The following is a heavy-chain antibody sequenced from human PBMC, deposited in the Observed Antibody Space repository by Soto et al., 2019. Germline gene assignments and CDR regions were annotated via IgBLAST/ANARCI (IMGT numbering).Heavy chain of an antibody. Sequence: QVQLVQSGAEVKKPGSSVKVSCKASGGTFSSYAISWVRQAPGQGLEWMGGIIPIFGTANYAQKFQGRVTITADESTSTAYMELRSLRSEDTAVYYCARDFSKRGDYALLSALLWGQGTLVTVSS. V-gene: IGHV1-69*01. J-gene: IGHJ4*02. CDR1: GGTFSSYA. CDR3: ARDFSKRGDYALLSALL. CDR2: IIPIFGTA. D-gene: IGHD4-17*01.